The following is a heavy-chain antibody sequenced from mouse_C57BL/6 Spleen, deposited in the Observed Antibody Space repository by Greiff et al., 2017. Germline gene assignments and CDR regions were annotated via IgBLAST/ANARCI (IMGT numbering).Heavy chain of an antibody. Sequence: VQLQQPGAELVKPGASLKLSCKASGYTFTSYWMHWVQQRPGQGFEWIGMIHPNSGSTNYNEKFKSKATLTVDKSSSTAYMQLSSLTAMDSAVCYCARVGSNGGDYWGQGTSVTVSS. CDR3: ARVGSNGGDY. D-gene: IGHD1-1*01. J-gene: IGHJ4*01. V-gene: IGHV1-64*01. CDR2: IHPNSGST. CDR1: GYTFTSYW.